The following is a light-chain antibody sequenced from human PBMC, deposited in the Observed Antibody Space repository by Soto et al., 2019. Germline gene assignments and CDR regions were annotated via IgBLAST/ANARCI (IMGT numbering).Light chain of an antibody. CDR3: QQYDNLPFT. CDR1: QDISNY. CDR2: DAS. V-gene: IGKV1-33*01. Sequence: DIQMTQSPSSLSASVGDRVTITCQASQDISNYLNWYQQKPGKAPKLLIYDASNLETGVPSRFSGSGSGTGFTFTISSLQPEDFATSYCQQYDNLPFTFGPGTKFDIK. J-gene: IGKJ3*01.